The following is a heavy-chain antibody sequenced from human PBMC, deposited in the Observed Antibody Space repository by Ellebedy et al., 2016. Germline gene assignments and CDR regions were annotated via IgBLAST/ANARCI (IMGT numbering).Heavy chain of an antibody. D-gene: IGHD2-21*01. CDR2: ISGSGSST. CDR3: AKGYFSRAYCGGDCYLDDPFDI. V-gene: IGHV3-23*01. Sequence: GGSLRLXXAASGFSFRMYDMSWVRQAPGKGLEWVAGISGSGSSTHYADSVKGRFTISRDKSKNTLSLQMNSLRAEDTALYYCAKGYFSRAYCGGDCYLDDPFDIWGQGTVVTVSS. J-gene: IGHJ3*02. CDR1: GFSFRMYD.